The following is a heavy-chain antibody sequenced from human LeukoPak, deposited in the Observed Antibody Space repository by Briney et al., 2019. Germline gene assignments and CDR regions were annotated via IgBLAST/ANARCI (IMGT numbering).Heavy chain of an antibody. CDR2: ISGSGGST. CDR3: AKDRSCTNNICHGDFDY. J-gene: IGHJ4*02. D-gene: IGHD2-8*01. CDR1: GFTFSSYA. Sequence: PRGSLRLSCAASGFTFSSYAMSWVRQAPGKGLEWVSDISGSGGSTYYADSVKGRFTISRDNSKNTLYLKMNSLRGEDTAVYYCAKDRSCTNNICHGDFDYWGQGALVTVSS. V-gene: IGHV3-23*01.